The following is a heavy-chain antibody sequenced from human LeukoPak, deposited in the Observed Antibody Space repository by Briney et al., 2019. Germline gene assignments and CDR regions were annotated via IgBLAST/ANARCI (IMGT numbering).Heavy chain of an antibody. V-gene: IGHV3-23*01. D-gene: IGHD6-13*01. Sequence: GGSLRLSCAASGLTLSKYAMMWVRQAPGKGPDWVSGISGSGGSTYYADSVKGRFTISRDNSKNTLHLQMNSLRGEDTAVYYCASGSGFSSSWYSFCDYWGQGTLVTVSS. J-gene: IGHJ4*02. CDR1: GLTLSKYA. CDR2: ISGSGGST. CDR3: ASGSGFSSSWYSFCDY.